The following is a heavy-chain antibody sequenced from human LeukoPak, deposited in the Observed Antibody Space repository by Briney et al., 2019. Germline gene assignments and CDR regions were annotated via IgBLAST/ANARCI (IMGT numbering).Heavy chain of an antibody. CDR3: ATETEH. Sequence: GASVKVSCKASGYTFSSYYMHWVRQAPGQGLEWMGIINPSGGTTSYAQKFQGRVTMSRDMSTSTVYMELSSLISEDTAVYYCATETEHWGQGTLVTVSS. J-gene: IGHJ4*02. CDR1: GYTFSSYY. CDR2: INPSGGTT. D-gene: IGHD1-14*01. V-gene: IGHV1-46*01.